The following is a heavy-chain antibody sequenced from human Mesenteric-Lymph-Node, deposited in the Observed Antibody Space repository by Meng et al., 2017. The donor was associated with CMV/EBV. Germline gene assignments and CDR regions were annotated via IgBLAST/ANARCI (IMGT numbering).Heavy chain of an antibody. D-gene: IGHD1-26*01. J-gene: IGHJ3*02. CDR3: ARGGVGATPFAFDI. V-gene: IGHV4-59*08. Sequence: SETLSLTCNVSGVSITTYYWSWIRQPPGKGLEWVGYIFYSGSTYYNPSLKSRVTISVDTSKNQFSLKLSSVTAADTAVYYCARGGVGATPFAFDIWGQGTMVT. CDR1: GVSITTYY. CDR2: IFYSGST.